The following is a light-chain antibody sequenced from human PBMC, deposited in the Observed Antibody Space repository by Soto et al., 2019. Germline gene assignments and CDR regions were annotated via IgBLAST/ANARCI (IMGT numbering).Light chain of an antibody. V-gene: IGLV2-14*01. CDR1: INDVGGYKY. J-gene: IGLJ3*02. CDR3: SSYTTSGTWV. Sequence: QSVLTQPASVSGSPGQSITISCTGTINDVGGYKYVSWYQQHPGKAPKLIIYEVSLRPSGVSYRFSGSKSGNMASLTISGLQAEDEAEFYCSSYTTSGTWVFGGGTKLTVL. CDR2: EVS.